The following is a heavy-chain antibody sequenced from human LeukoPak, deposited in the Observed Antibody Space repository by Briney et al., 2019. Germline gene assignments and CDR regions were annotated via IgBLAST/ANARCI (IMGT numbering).Heavy chain of an antibody. CDR3: ARYQGISSDLDAFDI. J-gene: IGHJ3*02. D-gene: IGHD3-10*01. V-gene: IGHV4-59*01. Sequence: SETLSLTCTVTGGSISGYYWNWIRQPPGGGLEWIGYIYYDGNTNYSPSVKSQVTISVDMSKNQVSLRLSSVTADDTAVYYCARYQGISSDLDAFDIWGQGTVVTVSS. CDR1: GGSISGYY. CDR2: IYYDGNT.